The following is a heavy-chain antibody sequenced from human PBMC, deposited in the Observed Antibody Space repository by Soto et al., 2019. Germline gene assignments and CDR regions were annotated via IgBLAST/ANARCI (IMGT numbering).Heavy chain of an antibody. J-gene: IGHJ6*02. Sequence: GXSVKDSCEASGGTFSSYAISWGRQAPVQGLEWMGGIIPIFGTANCAQKFQGRVTITADESTSTAYMELSSLRSEDTAVYYCARASWIQLWGYYYYGMDVWGQGTTVTV. V-gene: IGHV1-69*13. D-gene: IGHD5-18*01. CDR1: GGTFSSYA. CDR2: IIPIFGTA. CDR3: ARASWIQLWGYYYYGMDV.